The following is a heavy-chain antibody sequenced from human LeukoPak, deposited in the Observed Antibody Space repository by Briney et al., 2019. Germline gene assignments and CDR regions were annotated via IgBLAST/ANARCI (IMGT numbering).Heavy chain of an antibody. V-gene: IGHV3-23*01. J-gene: IGHJ4*02. D-gene: IGHD7-27*01. CDR3: AKDHPDWGSSFQY. Sequence: PGGSLRLSCAASGFTFSSYVMNWVRQAPGKGLEWVLAITGSGGSTNYADSVKGRFTISRDNSKNTLYLQMNSLRDEDTAVYYCAKDHPDWGSSFQYWGQGTPVTVSS. CDR1: GFTFSSYV. CDR2: ITGSGGST.